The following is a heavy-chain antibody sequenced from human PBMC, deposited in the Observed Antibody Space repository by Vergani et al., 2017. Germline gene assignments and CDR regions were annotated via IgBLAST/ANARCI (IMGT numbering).Heavy chain of an antibody. V-gene: IGHV1-18*04. CDR2: ISAYNGNT. CDR1: GYTFTGYY. D-gene: IGHD5-18*01. Sequence: QVQLVQSGAEVKKPGASVKVSCKASGYTFTGYYMHWVRQAPGQGLEWMGWISAYNGNTNYAQKLQGRVTMTTDTSTSTAYMELRSLRSDDTAVYYCARDNVDTAMVRFYYFDYWGQGTLVTVSS. CDR3: ARDNVDTAMVRFYYFDY. J-gene: IGHJ4*02.